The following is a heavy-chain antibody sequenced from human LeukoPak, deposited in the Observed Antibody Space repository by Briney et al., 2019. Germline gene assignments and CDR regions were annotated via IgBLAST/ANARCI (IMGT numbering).Heavy chain of an antibody. J-gene: IGHJ3*02. CDR2: ISSSGSTI. D-gene: IGHD5-24*01. CDR1: GFTFSSYE. V-gene: IGHV3-48*03. CDR3: ARGRDGYNLVDAFDI. Sequence: GGSLRLSCAASGFTFSSYEMNWVRQAPGKGLEWVPYISSSGSTIYYADSLKGRFTISRDNAKNSLYLQMNSLRAEDTAVYYCARGRDGYNLVDAFDIWGQGIMVTVSS.